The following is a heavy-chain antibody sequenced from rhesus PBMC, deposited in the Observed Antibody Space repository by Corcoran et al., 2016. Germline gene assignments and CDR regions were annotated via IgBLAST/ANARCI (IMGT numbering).Heavy chain of an antibody. Sequence: QVQLQESGPGLVKPSEILSLTCAVSGGPFSSYWWSWIRHSPGKGREWIGEINGNSWSTNYNPSLKSRVTSSKEASKNQFSLKLTSVTAADTAVYYCAREIRGYIDYWGQGVLVTVSS. CDR1: GGPFSSYW. CDR2: INGNSWST. V-gene: IGHV4-80*01. D-gene: IGHD6-19*01. CDR3: AREIRGYIDY. J-gene: IGHJ4*01.